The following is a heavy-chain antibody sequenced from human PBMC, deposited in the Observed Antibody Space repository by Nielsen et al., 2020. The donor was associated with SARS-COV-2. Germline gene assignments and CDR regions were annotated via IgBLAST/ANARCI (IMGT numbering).Heavy chain of an antibody. CDR3: AKDGVVRSDALDL. Sequence: GESLKISCAASGFTFNIYAMAWVRRAPGRGLQWVTGVSASGGSTYYTDSVKGRFSISRDNSKNTLFLQIHSLRVEDTALYYCAKDGVVRSDALDLWGQGTMVTVSS. CDR2: VSASGGST. D-gene: IGHD3-10*01. CDR1: GFTFNIYA. V-gene: IGHV3-23*01. J-gene: IGHJ3*01.